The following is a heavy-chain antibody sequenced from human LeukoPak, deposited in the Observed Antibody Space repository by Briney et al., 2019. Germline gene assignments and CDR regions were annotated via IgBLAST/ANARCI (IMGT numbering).Heavy chain of an antibody. CDR1: GFTFSIYS. D-gene: IGHD3-16*01. CDR2: IDSGGRT. J-gene: IGHJ3*02. CDR3: AKALGAGDVRYAFDI. Sequence: GGSLRLSCVASGFTFSIYSMSWVRQAPGKGLEWVSNIDSGGRTYFGDSVKGRFTGSRDNSKNTLYLQMNSLRAEDTAVYYCAKALGAGDVRYAFDIWGQGTMVTVSS. V-gene: IGHV3-23*01.